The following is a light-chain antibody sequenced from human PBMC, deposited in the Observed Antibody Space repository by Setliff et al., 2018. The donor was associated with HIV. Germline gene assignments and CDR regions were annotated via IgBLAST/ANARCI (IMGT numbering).Light chain of an antibody. Sequence: QSALAQPASVSGSPGQSITISCTGTSSDVGGYNYVSRYQQHPGKAPKLMIYDVSNRPSGVSNRFSGSKSGNTASLTISGLQAEDEADYYCSSYTSSSWVFGGGT. J-gene: IGLJ3*02. CDR3: SSYTSSSWV. V-gene: IGLV2-14*03. CDR1: SSDVGGYNY. CDR2: DVS.